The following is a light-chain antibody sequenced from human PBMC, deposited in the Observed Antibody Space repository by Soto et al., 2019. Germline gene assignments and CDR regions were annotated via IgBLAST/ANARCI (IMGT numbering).Light chain of an antibody. CDR1: QDISDY. Sequence: DIQLTQSPSVLSASVGDTVSITCRASQDISDYLNWYQQKPGKAPKLLIYGASTLQGGVPSRFSGSGSGTDFTLTISSLQPEDFATYYCQQSYTTSITFGQGTRLEIK. V-gene: IGKV1-39*01. J-gene: IGKJ5*01. CDR2: GAS. CDR3: QQSYTTSIT.